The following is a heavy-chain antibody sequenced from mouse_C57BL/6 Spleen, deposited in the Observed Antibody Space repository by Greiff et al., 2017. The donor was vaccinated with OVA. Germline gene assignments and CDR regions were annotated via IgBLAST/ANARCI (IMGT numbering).Heavy chain of an antibody. CDR2: INPSNGGT. J-gene: IGHJ3*01. D-gene: IGHD1-1*01. V-gene: IGHV1-53*01. Sequence: QVHVKQPGTELVKPGASVKLSCKASGYTFTSYWMHWVKQRPGQGLEWIGNINPSNGGTNYNEKFKSKATLTVDKSSSTAYMQLSSLTSEDSAVYYCARWENYDVFAYWGQGTLVTVSA. CDR1: GYTFTSYW. CDR3: ARWENYDVFAY.